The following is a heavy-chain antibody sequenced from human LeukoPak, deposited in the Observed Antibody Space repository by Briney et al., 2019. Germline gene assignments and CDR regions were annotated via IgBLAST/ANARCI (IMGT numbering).Heavy chain of an antibody. D-gene: IGHD6-19*01. CDR3: VNQISGWVY. V-gene: IGHV3-64D*06. Sequence: GGSLRLSCAASGFTFSTYWMHWVRQAPGKGLEYVSGSSSNGGSTYYADSAKGRFTISRDNSKNTLYLQMSSLRPEDTAVYYCVNQISGWVYWGQGTLVTVSS. J-gene: IGHJ4*02. CDR1: GFTFSTYW. CDR2: SSSNGGST.